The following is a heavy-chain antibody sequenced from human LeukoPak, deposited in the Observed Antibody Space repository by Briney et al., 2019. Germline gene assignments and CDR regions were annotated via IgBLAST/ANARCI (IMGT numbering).Heavy chain of an antibody. CDR1: GFAFSSYN. V-gene: IGHV3-48*01. Sequence: PGGSLRLSCAASGFAFSSYNMNWVRQAPGKGLEWVSYISSGSDTIFYADSVKGRFTISRDNAKSSLYLQMNSLRAEDTAVYYCARPYCASTSCPTFEYWGQGTLVTVSS. CDR2: ISSGSDTI. J-gene: IGHJ4*02. CDR3: ARPYCASTSCPTFEY. D-gene: IGHD2-2*01.